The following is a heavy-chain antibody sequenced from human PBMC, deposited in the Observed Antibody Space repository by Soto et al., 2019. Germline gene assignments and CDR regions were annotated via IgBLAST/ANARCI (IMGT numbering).Heavy chain of an antibody. CDR3: ATRPPDGQHDYYYYYGMDV. CDR1: GGSISSSSYY. CDR2: IYYSGST. J-gene: IGHJ6*02. Sequence: SETLSLTCTVSGGSISSSSYYWGWIRQPPGKGLEWIGSIYYSGSTYYNPSLKSRVTISADTSKNQFSLKLSSVTAADTAVYYCATRPPDGQHDYYYYYGMDVWGQGTTVTVSS. V-gene: IGHV4-39*01.